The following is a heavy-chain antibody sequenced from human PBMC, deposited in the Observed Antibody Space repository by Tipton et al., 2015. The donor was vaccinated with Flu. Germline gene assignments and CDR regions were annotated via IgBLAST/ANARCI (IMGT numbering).Heavy chain of an antibody. V-gene: IGHV5-51*01. CDR2: IYPGDSDT. CDR3: ERHYPAYCGGDCYSGLDY. D-gene: IGHD2-21*02. J-gene: IGHJ4*02. Sequence: VQLVQSGAEVKKPGESLKISCKGSGYSFTSYWIGWVRQMPGTGLEWMGIIYPGDSDTRYSPSFQGQVTISADTSISTAYLQWSSLNASDTAMYYCERHYPAYCGGDCYSGLDYWGQETLVTGSS. CDR1: GYSFTSYW.